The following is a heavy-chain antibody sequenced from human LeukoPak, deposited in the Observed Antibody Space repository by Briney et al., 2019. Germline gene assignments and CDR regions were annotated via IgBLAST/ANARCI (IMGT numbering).Heavy chain of an antibody. J-gene: IGHJ4*02. CDR2: IYYSGST. V-gene: IGHV4-59*08. D-gene: IGHD6-19*01. Sequence: SDTLSLTCTVSGGSISSYYWSWIRQPPAKGLEWIGYIYYSGSTNYNPSLTSRVTISVDTSKNQFSLTLSSVTAADTAVYYCARRHSSGWYDWDYWGQGTLVTVSS. CDR3: ARRHSSGWYDWDY. CDR1: GGSISSYY.